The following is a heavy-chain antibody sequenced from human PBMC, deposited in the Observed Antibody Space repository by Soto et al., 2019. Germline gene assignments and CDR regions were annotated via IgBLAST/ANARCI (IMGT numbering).Heavy chain of an antibody. Sequence: GGSLRLSCAASGFTFSDYYMSWIRQAPGKGLEWVSYISSSGSTIYYADSVKGRFTISRDNAKNSLYLQMNSLRAEDTAVYYCARAGRDCISTSCPDYWGQGTLVTVSS. J-gene: IGHJ4*02. V-gene: IGHV3-11*01. CDR3: ARAGRDCISTSCPDY. CDR1: GFTFSDYY. CDR2: ISSSGSTI. D-gene: IGHD2-2*01.